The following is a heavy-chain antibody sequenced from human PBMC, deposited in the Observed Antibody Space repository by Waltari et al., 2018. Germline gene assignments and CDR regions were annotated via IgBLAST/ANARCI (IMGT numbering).Heavy chain of an antibody. D-gene: IGHD2-2*01. CDR2: IYTSGST. V-gene: IGHV4-4*07. Sequence: QVQLQESGPGLVKPSETLSLTCTVSGGSISSYYWSWIRQPAGKGLEWIGSIYTSGSTNYNPSLKSRVTMSVDTSKTQFSLKLSSVTAADTAVYYCASARYCSSTSCYHWYFDLWGRGTLVTVSS. CDR1: GGSISSYY. J-gene: IGHJ2*01. CDR3: ASARYCSSTSCYHWYFDL.